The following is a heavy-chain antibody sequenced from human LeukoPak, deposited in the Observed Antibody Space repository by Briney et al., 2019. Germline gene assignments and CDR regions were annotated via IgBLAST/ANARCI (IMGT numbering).Heavy chain of an antibody. D-gene: IGHD2-2*01. J-gene: IGHJ4*02. V-gene: IGHV4-61*02. CDR1: GGSISSGSYY. Sequence: TSETLSLTCTVSGGSISSGSYYWSWIRQPAGKGLEWIGRIYTSGSTNYNPSLKSRVTISVDTSKNQFSLKLSSVTAADTAVYYCARGPTYCSSSNCLRGEWGQGTLVTVSS. CDR2: IYTSGST. CDR3: ARGPTYCSSSNCLRGE.